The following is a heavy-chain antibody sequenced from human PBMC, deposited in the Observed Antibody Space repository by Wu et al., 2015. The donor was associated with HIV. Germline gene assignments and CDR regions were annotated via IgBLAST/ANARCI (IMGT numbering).Heavy chain of an antibody. Sequence: QVQLVQSGAEVKKPGASVKVSCKASGYTFTDYDINWVRQATGQGLEWMGWMNPNSGDTDYAQKFQGRVTMTRDTAISTAYMELSSLRSDDTAVYYCARDKRGYDVLTGYYIYFDYWGQGTLVTVSS. CDR3: ARDKRGYDVLTGYYIYFDY. CDR1: GYTFTDYD. J-gene: IGHJ4*02. CDR2: MNPNSGDT. D-gene: IGHD3-9*01. V-gene: IGHV1-8*01.